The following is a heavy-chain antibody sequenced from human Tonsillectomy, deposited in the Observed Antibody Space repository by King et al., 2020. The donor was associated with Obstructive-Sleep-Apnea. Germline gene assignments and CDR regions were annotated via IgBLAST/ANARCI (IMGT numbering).Heavy chain of an antibody. CDR2: IYYSGST. Sequence: QLQESGPGLVKPSETLSLTCTVSGGSISSSSYYWGWIRQPPGKGLEWIGSIYYSGSTYYNPSLKSRVTLSVDTSKNQFSLKLSSVTAADTAVYYCAGGPRYCSGGNCPEYFQYWGQGTLVTVSS. CDR3: AGGPRYCSGGNCPEYFQY. J-gene: IGHJ1*01. CDR1: GGSISSSSYY. V-gene: IGHV4-39*07. D-gene: IGHD2-15*01.